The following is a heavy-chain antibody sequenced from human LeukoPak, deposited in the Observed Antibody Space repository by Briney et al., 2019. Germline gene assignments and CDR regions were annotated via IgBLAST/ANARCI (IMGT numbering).Heavy chain of an antibody. Sequence: GGSLRLSCAAPGFTFSSYAMSWVRQAPGKGLEWVSAISGSGGSTYYADSVKGRFTISRDNSKNTVYLQMNSLRAEDTAVYYCARAPSLVVTASPWLGWFDPWGQGTLVTVSS. CDR3: ARAPSLVVTASPWLGWFDP. D-gene: IGHD2-21*02. V-gene: IGHV3-23*01. J-gene: IGHJ5*02. CDR2: ISGSGGST. CDR1: GFTFSSYA.